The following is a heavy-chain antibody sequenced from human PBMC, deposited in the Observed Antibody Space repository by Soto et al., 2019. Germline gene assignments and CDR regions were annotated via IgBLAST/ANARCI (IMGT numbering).Heavy chain of an antibody. CDR3: AKFGAGRRPYYFYGMDV. CDR1: GFTFSSYG. V-gene: IGHV3-23*01. CDR2: ISGSGGST. J-gene: IGHJ6*02. Sequence: GGSLRLSCAASGFTFSSYGMHWVRQAPGKGLEWVSVISGSGGSTYYADSVKGRFTISRDNSKNMLYLQMDSLRAEDTAVYYCAKFGAGRRPYYFYGMDVWGQGATVTVSS. D-gene: IGHD3-16*01.